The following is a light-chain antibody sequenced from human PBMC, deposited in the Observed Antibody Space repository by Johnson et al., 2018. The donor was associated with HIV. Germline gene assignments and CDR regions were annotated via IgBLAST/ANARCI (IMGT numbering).Light chain of an antibody. CDR2: DTD. V-gene: IGLV1-51*01. CDR3: GTWVGSLSACV. Sequence: QSVLTQPPSVSAAPGQKVTVSCSGSSSNIGNNFVSWYQQVPGTAPKLLIYDTDKRPSGIPDRFSGSKSGTSATLGISGLQTGDEADYYCGTWVGSLSACVFGTGTKVTVL. J-gene: IGLJ1*01. CDR1: SSNIGNNF.